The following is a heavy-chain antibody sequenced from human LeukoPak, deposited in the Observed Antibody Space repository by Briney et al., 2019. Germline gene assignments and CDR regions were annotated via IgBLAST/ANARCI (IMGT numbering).Heavy chain of an antibody. D-gene: IGHD2-15*01. Sequence: SETLSLACTVSGGSVSTSSSYWGWIRQPPGKGLEWIGRIYSSGYTYYNPSLKSRATISVDTSKNQFSLKLTSVTAADTAVYYCAGSDLTQDYWDYSGQGTLVTVSS. CDR2: IYSSGYT. J-gene: IGHJ4*02. CDR3: AGSDLTQDYWDY. CDR1: GGSVSTSSSY. V-gene: IGHV4-39*07.